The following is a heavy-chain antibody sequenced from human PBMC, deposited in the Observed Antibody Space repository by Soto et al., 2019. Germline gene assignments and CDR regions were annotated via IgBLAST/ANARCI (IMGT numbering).Heavy chain of an antibody. D-gene: IGHD6-19*01. CDR2: MNPNSGNT. V-gene: IGHV1-8*02. Sequence: QVQLVQSGAAVKKPGASVMVSCKASGYTFTSYDINWVRQVTGQGLEWLGWMNPNSGNTGYAQKLQRRVTMTRNTSISTAYMELSSLRSEDTAVYYCARGEQWLLTGDYWGQGTLVTVSS. CDR3: ARGEQWLLTGDY. J-gene: IGHJ4*02. CDR1: GYTFTSYD.